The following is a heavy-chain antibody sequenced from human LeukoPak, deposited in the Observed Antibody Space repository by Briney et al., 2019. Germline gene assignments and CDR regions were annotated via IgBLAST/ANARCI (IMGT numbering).Heavy chain of an antibody. CDR1: GFTFSSYA. CDR3: AKRNTMIRGGPCFDH. CDR2: IFGTGDTT. D-gene: IGHD3-10*01. Sequence: GGSLRLSCAASGFTFSSYAMNWVRRAPGKGLEWVSIIFGTGDTTYYADSVKGRFTVSRDNSKNTLYLQMNDLRPEDTAKYYCAKRNTMIRGGPCFDHWGQGLLVTVSS. J-gene: IGHJ4*02. V-gene: IGHV3-23*01.